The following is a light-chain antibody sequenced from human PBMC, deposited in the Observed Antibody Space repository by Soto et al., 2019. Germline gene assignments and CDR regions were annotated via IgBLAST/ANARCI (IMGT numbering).Light chain of an antibody. CDR3: QQANSFPIT. CDR2: TAS. V-gene: IGKV1-12*01. Sequence: DIQVTQSPSSLSASVGDRVTITCRASQDISTWLAWYQQRPGKAPNLLIYTASILQSGVPSRFSGSGSGTHFTLTISSLQPEDFATYYCQQANSFPITFGQGTRLEIK. CDR1: QDISTW. J-gene: IGKJ5*01.